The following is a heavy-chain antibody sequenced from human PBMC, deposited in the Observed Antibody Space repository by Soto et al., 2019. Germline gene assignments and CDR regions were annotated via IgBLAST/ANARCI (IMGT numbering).Heavy chain of an antibody. J-gene: IGHJ6*02. CDR3: AKDRGTYYDFWSALEGYGMDV. D-gene: IGHD3-3*01. CDR1: GFTFSSYG. V-gene: IGHV3-30*18. Sequence: GGSLRLSCAASGFTFSSYGMHWVRQAPGKGLEWVAVISYDGSNKYYADSVKGRFTISRDNSKNTLYLQMNSLRAEDTAVYYCAKDRGTYYDFWSALEGYGMDVWGQGTTVTVSS. CDR2: ISYDGSNK.